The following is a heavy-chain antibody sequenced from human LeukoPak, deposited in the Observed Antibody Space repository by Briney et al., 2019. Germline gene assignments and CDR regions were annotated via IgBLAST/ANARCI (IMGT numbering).Heavy chain of an antibody. CDR3: ARDPGANYFDY. Sequence: GASVKVSCKASGYXFTSYYIHWVRQAPGQGLEWMGWINPNSGGTKYAQKFQGRVTMTRDTSISTAYMELSRLKSDDTAVYYCARDPGANYFDYWGQGTLVTVSS. CDR2: INPNSGGT. CDR1: GYXFTSYY. J-gene: IGHJ4*02. V-gene: IGHV1-2*02. D-gene: IGHD7-27*01.